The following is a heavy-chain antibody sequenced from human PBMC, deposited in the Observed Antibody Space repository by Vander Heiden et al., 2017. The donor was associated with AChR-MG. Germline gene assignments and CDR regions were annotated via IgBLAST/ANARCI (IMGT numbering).Heavy chain of an antibody. J-gene: IGHJ3*02. CDR1: GGSVSSDRNY. CDR2: ISSSGST. V-gene: IGHV4-61*01. D-gene: IGHD7-27*01. CDR3: AGDPNPYALYI. Sequence: QVQLQESGPGLVKPSETLSLPCTVSGGSVSSDRNYWNWIRQPPGKVLEWIGHISSSGSTDYNPSLKSRVTISVDTSKNQFSLKLSSVTAADTAMYYCAGDPNPYALYIWGQGTMVTVSS.